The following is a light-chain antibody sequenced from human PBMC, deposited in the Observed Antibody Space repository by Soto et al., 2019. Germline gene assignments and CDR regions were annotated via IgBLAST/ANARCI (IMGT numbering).Light chain of an antibody. V-gene: IGKV3-20*01. J-gene: IGKJ1*01. CDR1: QSVSSSY. CDR3: QQYGSSPRT. Sequence: EIVLTQSPGTMSLSPGERATLSCRASQSVSSSYLAWYQQKPGQAPRILIYGASSRATGIPDRFSGSGSGTDFTLTISRLEPEDFAVYYCQQYGSSPRTFGPGTKVEIK. CDR2: GAS.